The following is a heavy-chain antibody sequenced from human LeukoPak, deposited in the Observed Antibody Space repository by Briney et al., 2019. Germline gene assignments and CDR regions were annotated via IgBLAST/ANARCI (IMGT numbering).Heavy chain of an antibody. V-gene: IGHV1-2*02. CDR1: GYTFTGYY. J-gene: IGHJ6*03. CDR3: ASAPRYCSGGSCYYYCMDV. D-gene: IGHD2-15*01. Sequence: ASVKVSCKASGYTFTGYYMHWVRQAPGQGLEWMGWINPNSGGTNYAQKFQGRATMTRDTSISTAYMELSRLRSDDTAVYYCASAPRYCSGGSCYYYCMDVWGKGTTVTVSS. CDR2: INPNSGGT.